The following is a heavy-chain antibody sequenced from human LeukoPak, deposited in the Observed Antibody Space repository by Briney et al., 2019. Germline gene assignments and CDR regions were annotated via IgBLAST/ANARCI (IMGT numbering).Heavy chain of an antibody. CDR3: AREVGGDFDALDY. CDR2: IFHSGST. V-gene: IGHV4-39*07. D-gene: IGHD4-17*01. CDR1: GGSISSSSYY. Sequence: SETLSLTCTVSGGSISSSSYYWSWVRQPPGKGLQWIGEIFHSGSTNYNPSLKSRVTISVDNSKNQLSLTLTSVTAADTAVYYCAREVGGDFDALDYWGQGTLVTVSS. J-gene: IGHJ4*02.